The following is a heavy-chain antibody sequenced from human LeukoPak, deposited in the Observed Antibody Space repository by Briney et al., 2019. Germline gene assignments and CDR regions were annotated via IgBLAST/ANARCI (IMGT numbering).Heavy chain of an antibody. CDR1: GGSISSGGYY. CDR3: AKDYRADSLVVRRYYYGMDV. Sequence: SQTLSLTCTVSGGSISSGGYYWSWIRQHPGKGLEWIGYIYYSGSTYYNPSLKSRVTISVDTSKNQFSLKLSSVTAADTAVYYCAKDYRADSLVVRRYYYGMDVWGQGTTVTVSS. V-gene: IGHV4-31*03. J-gene: IGHJ6*02. D-gene: IGHD2-15*01. CDR2: IYYSGST.